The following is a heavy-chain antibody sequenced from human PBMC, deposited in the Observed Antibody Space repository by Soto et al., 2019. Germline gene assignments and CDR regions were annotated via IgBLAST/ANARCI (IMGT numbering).Heavy chain of an antibody. V-gene: IGHV5-51*01. D-gene: IGHD3-22*01. CDR1: GYSFTSYW. J-gene: IGHJ4*02. Sequence: LKISGKGSGYSFTSYWIGWVRQMPGKGLEWMGIIYPGDSDTRYSPSFQGQVTISADKSISTAYLQWSSLKASDTAMYYCARQRDSSGYYNFDYWGQGTLVTVSS. CDR3: ARQRDSSGYYNFDY. CDR2: IYPGDSDT.